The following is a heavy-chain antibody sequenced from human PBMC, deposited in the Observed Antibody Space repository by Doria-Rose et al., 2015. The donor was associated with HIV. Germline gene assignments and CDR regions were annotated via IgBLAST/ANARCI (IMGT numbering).Heavy chain of an antibody. CDR3: ARIKSSRWYHKYYFDF. CDR1: GVSLSSPGMG. D-gene: IGHD6-13*01. J-gene: IGHJ4*02. Sequence: SGPVLVKPTETHTLTCTVSGVSLSSPGMGVSWIRQPPGKALEWLANILSDEERSYKTSLKSRLTISRGTSKSQVVLTMTDMDPVDTATYYCARIKSSRWYHKYYFDFWGQGTLVIVSA. CDR2: ILSDEER. V-gene: IGHV2-26*01.